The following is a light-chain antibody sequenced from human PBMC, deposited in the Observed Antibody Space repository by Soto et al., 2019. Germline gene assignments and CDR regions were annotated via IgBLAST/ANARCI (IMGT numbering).Light chain of an antibody. CDR2: DVS. Sequence: QSVLTQPASVSGSPGQSITISCTGTISDVSGYDYVSWYQHYPGKAPKLLIYDVSNRPSGVSDRFSGSKSGNTASLTICGLQAEDEADYYCTSYTTSSTYVFGTGTKLTVL. CDR3: TSYTTSSTYV. CDR1: ISDVSGYDY. J-gene: IGLJ1*01. V-gene: IGLV2-14*03.